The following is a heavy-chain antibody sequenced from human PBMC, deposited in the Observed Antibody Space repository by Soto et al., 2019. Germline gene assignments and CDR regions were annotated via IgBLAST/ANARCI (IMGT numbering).Heavy chain of an antibody. CDR2: IYYSGST. V-gene: IGHV4-31*02. CDR3: ARAPSPYGIDV. D-gene: IGHD6-6*01. Sequence: WTWIRQHPGKGLEWIGYIYYSGSTYYNPSLKSRSTISVDTSKNQFSLKLTSVTAADTAMYYCARAPSPYGIDVWGQGTTVTVSS. J-gene: IGHJ6*02.